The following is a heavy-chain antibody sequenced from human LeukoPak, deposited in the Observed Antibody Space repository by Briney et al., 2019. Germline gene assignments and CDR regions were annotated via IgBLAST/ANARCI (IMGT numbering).Heavy chain of an antibody. V-gene: IGHV4-59*11. D-gene: IGHD6-6*01. Sequence: PSETLSLTCTVSGGSISSHYWSWIRQPPGKGLEWIGYIYYSGSTNYNPSLKSRVTISVDTSKNQFSLKLSSVTAADTAVYYCARSSSSPRLDYWGQGTLVTVSS. CDR3: ARSSSSPRLDY. CDR2: IYYSGST. J-gene: IGHJ4*02. CDR1: GGSISSHY.